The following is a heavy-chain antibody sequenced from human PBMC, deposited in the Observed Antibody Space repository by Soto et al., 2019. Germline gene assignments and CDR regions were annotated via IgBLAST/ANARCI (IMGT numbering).Heavy chain of an antibody. CDR2: ISDNGGNP. CDR1: GFTFSNYA. CDR3: AKGQSRSWLRTGGMDV. Sequence: EVQLLESGGGLVQPGGSLRLSCAASGFTFSNYAMTWVRQTPGKGLEWISGISDNGGNPDHADSVKGRFTISRDNSKNMLFLQMNRLRAEYTARYYCAKGQSRSWLRTGGMDVWGRGTTVIVSS. V-gene: IGHV3-23*01. D-gene: IGHD1-26*01. J-gene: IGHJ6*02.